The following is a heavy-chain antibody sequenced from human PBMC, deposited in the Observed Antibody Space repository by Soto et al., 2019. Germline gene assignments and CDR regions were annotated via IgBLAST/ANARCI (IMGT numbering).Heavy chain of an antibody. V-gene: IGHV1-8*01. CDR1: RYTFTSYD. Sequence: QVQLVQSGAEVKKSGASVKVSCKASRYTFTSYDINWVRQATGQGLEWMGWMNPNSGNTGYALKFQGRITVTRNTSTNTAYMELSSLRSEDTAVYYCARGQEVWWNAGPLGLHGLDVWGQGTTVTVSS. D-gene: IGHD3-16*01. CDR3: ARGQEVWWNAGPLGLHGLDV. CDR2: MNPNSGNT. J-gene: IGHJ6*02.